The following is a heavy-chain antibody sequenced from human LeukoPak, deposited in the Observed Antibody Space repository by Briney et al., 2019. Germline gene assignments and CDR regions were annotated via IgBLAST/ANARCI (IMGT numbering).Heavy chain of an antibody. CDR1: GYSFTSYW. V-gene: IGHV5-51*01. D-gene: IGHD3-22*01. CDR3: ARRAYYYDSSGYFDAFDI. CDR2: IYPGDSDT. Sequence: GESLKISCKGSGYSFTSYWIGWVRQMPGKGLEWMGIIYPGDSDTRYSPSFQGQVTISADKSISTAYPQWSSLKASDTAMYYCARRAYYYDSSGYFDAFDIWGQGTMVTVSS. J-gene: IGHJ3*02.